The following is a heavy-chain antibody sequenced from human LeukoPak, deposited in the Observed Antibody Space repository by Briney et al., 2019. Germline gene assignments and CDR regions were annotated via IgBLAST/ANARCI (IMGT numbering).Heavy chain of an antibody. CDR3: ARGGLYGGSPDY. J-gene: IGHJ4*02. CDR1: GYTFTSYG. V-gene: IGHV1-18*01. Sequence: ASVKVSCKAPGYTFTSYGISWVRQAPGQGLQWMAWISGYNGNTNYAQKLQGRVTMTTDTSTSTAYMELMSLRSDDTAVYYCARGGLYGGSPDYWGQGTLVIVS. D-gene: IGHD1-26*01. CDR2: ISGYNGNT.